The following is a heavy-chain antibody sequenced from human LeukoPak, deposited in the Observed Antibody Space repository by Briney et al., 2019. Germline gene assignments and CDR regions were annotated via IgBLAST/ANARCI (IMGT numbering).Heavy chain of an antibody. Sequence: SETLSLTCAVYGGSFSGYYWSWIRQPPGKGLERIGEINHSGSTNYNPSLKSRVTISVDTSKNQFSLKLSSVTAADTAVYYCARESPGYSSGWYAFSDYWGQGTLVTVSS. CDR2: INHSGST. V-gene: IGHV4-34*01. J-gene: IGHJ4*02. D-gene: IGHD6-19*01. CDR3: ARESPGYSSGWYAFSDY. CDR1: GGSFSGYY.